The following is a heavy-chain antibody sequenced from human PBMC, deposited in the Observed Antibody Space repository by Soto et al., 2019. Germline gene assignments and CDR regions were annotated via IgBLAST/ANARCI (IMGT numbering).Heavy chain of an antibody. V-gene: IGHV1-8*01. CDR1: GYTFTSYD. Sequence: EASVKVSCKASGYTFTSYDINWVRQATGQGLEWMGWMNPNSGNTGYAQKFQGRVTMTRNTSISTAYMELSSLRSEDTAVYYCARGVTTIDYYYYYMDVWGKGTTVTVSS. D-gene: IGHD5-12*01. J-gene: IGHJ6*03. CDR2: MNPNSGNT. CDR3: ARGVTTIDYYYYYMDV.